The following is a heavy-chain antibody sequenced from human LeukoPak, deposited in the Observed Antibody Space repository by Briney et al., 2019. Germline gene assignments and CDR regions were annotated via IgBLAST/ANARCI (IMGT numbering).Heavy chain of an antibody. CDR3: AIVATTQLFDS. V-gene: IGHV1-2*02. J-gene: IGHJ4*02. Sequence: WMGWINPNSGGTNYAQKFQGRVTMTRDTSINTAYMELSRLRSDDTAVYYCAIVATTQLFDSWGQGTLVTVSS. D-gene: IGHD5-12*01. CDR2: INPNSGGT.